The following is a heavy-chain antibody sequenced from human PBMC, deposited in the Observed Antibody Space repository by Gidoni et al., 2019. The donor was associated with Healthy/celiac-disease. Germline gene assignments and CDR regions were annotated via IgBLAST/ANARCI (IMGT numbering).Heavy chain of an antibody. V-gene: IGHV1-69*01. CDR1: GGTFSSYA. J-gene: IGHJ2*01. CDR3: ARDRVTGDLYWYFDI. Sequence: QVPRVQSGAEVKKPGSSVKVSCKASGGTFSSYAISWVRQAPGQGLEGMGGSVPIFGTANYAQKLQGRVTMNADESTSTEYMELSSLRSEEKAVYYGARDRVTGDLYWYFDIWGRGTLVTVSS. D-gene: IGHD7-27*01. CDR2: SVPIFGTA.